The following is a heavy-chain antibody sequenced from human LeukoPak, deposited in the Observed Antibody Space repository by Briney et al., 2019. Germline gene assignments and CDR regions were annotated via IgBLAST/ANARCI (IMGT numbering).Heavy chain of an antibody. V-gene: IGHV3-48*02. CDR1: GFTFSSYS. CDR3: APSISGYSGY. J-gene: IGHJ4*02. CDR2: ISSSSSTI. D-gene: IGHD3-22*01. Sequence: PGGSLRLSCVASGFTFSSYSMNWVRQAPGKGLEWVSYISSSSSTIYYADSVKGRFTISRDNAKNSLYLQMNSLRDEDTAVYYCAPSISGYSGYWGQGTLVTVSS.